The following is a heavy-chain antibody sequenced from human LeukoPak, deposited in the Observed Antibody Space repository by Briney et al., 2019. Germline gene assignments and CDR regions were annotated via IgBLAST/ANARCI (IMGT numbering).Heavy chain of an antibody. J-gene: IGHJ4*02. V-gene: IGHV4-34*01. Sequence: PSEPLSLTCAVYGGPFSGYYWSWIRQPPGKGLEWIGEINHSGSTNYNPSLKSRVAISVDTSKNQFSLKLSSVTAADTAVYYCARAAYPVPLLSGVYDYWGQGTLVTVSS. CDR1: GGPFSGYY. CDR2: INHSGST. D-gene: IGHD2-21*01. CDR3: ARAAYPVPLLSGVYDY.